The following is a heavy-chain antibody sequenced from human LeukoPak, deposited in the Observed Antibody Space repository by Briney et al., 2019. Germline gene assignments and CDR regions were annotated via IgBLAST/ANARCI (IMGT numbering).Heavy chain of an antibody. D-gene: IGHD5-24*01. J-gene: IGHJ4*02. CDR1: GGTFSSYA. V-gene: IGHV1-69*04. Sequence: SVKVSCKASGGTFSSYAISWVRQAPGQGLEWMGRIIPILGIANYAQKFQGRVTITADKSTSTAYMELSSLRSEDTAVCYCARERDGYNNRRAFDYWGQGTLVTVSS. CDR3: ARERDGYNNRRAFDY. CDR2: IIPILGIA.